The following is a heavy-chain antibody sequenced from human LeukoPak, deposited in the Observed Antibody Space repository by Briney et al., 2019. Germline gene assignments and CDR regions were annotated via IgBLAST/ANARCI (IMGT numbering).Heavy chain of an antibody. CDR3: ASTGGHSSGYYYPGY. CDR1: GFTFSSYA. CDR2: ISGSGGST. D-gene: IGHD3-22*01. Sequence: GPLRLSCAASGFTFSSYAMGWVRQAPGKGLEWVSAISGSGGSTYYAHSVKGRFTIYRDNSKNTLYLQMNSLRSEDTAVYYCASTGGHSSGYYYPGYWGQGTLVTVSS. V-gene: IGHV3-23*01. J-gene: IGHJ4*02.